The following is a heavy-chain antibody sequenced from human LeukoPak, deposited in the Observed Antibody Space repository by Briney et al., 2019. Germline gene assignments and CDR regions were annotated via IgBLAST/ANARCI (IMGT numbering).Heavy chain of an antibody. D-gene: IGHD3-22*01. CDR3: AXXXXGSSGYFSY. CDR1: GYTFSSCA. J-gene: IGHJ4*02. V-gene: IGHV7-4-1*02. Sequence: ASVRVSCKASGYTFSSCAINWVRQAPGQGLEYMGWIDTKTGNPTYAQGFTGRFVFSLDTSVSTAYLQISSLKAEDAAVYYCAXXXXGSSGYFSYWGQGALVTVSS. CDR2: IDTKTGNP.